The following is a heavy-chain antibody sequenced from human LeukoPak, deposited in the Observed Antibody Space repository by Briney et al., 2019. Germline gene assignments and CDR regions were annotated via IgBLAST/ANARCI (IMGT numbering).Heavy chain of an antibody. V-gene: IGHV3-48*02. CDR2: ISSSGSTI. CDR1: VFTFSSYS. Sequence: GGSLRLSCAASVFTFSSYSMNWVRQAPGKGLEWVSYISSSGSTIYLADSVKGRFTISRDNAKNSLYLQMNSLRDEDTAVYYCARDWAYSFDYWGQGTLVSVSS. D-gene: IGHD5-18*01. CDR3: ARDWAYSFDY. J-gene: IGHJ4*02.